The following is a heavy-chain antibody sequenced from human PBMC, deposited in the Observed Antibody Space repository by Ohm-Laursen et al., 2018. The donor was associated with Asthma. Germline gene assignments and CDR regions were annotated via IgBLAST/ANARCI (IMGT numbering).Heavy chain of an antibody. CDR3: ARVLDDSSGYGFDF. V-gene: IGHV4-30-4*01. D-gene: IGHD3-22*01. J-gene: IGHJ4*02. CDR2: IYKSGTT. Sequence: QTLTLTCSVSGGSISSGDYYWSWIRQPPGKGLEWIGYIYKSGTTYHKSSLRSRVTMSIDTSKNQFSLKLSSVTAADTAVYYCARVLDDSSGYGFDFWGQGTLVTVPS. CDR1: GGSISSGDYY.